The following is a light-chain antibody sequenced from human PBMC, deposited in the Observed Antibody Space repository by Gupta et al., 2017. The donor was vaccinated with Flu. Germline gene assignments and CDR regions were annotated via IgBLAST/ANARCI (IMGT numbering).Light chain of an antibody. CDR1: NIVTKS. CDR3: QVWDTSSDWV. V-gene: IGLV3-21*02. Sequence: SYVLTQPPSVSVAPGQTARIPCGGTNIVTKSVHWYQRKPGQAPVLVVYDDYDRPSGIPERFSGSNFGNTATLTISRVEAGDGADYYCQVWDTSSDWVFGGGTKLTVL. J-gene: IGLJ3*02. CDR2: DDY.